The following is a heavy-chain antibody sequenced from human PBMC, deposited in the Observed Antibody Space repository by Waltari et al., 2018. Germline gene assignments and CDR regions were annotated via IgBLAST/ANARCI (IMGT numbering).Heavy chain of an antibody. Sequence: QLQLQESGPGLVKPSETLSLTCTVYGGSISSSSYYWGWIRQPPGKGLEWIGSIYYSGSTYYNPSLKSRVTISVDTSKNQFSLKLSSVTAADTAVYYCARDPRMGAVAGYGMDVWGQGTTVTVSS. J-gene: IGHJ6*02. CDR2: IYYSGST. CDR1: GGSISSSSYY. CDR3: ARDPRMGAVAGYGMDV. V-gene: IGHV4-39*07. D-gene: IGHD6-19*01.